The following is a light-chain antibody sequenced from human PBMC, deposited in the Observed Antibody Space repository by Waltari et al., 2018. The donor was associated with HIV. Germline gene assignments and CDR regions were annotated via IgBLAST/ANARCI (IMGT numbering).Light chain of an antibody. CDR3: QQRSNWPS. J-gene: IGKJ2*03. Sequence: EIVLTQSPGTLSLSPGERATLSCRASHSVTNFLVWYQQKPGQAPRLLIYDASTRAAGIPARFSGSGSGTDFTLTISILEPEDFAVYYCQQRSNWPSFGQGTRLDI. V-gene: IGKV3-11*01. CDR1: HSVTNF. CDR2: DAS.